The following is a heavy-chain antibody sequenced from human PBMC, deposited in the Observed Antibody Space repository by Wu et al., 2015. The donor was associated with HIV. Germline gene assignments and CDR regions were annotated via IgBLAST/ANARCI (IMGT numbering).Heavy chain of an antibody. D-gene: IGHD3-9*01. CDR1: GYTFTNYA. CDR2: ISGYNGNT. CDR3: ARDLPYYDILILPHNWFDP. Sequence: QVQLVQSGAEVKKPGASVKVSCQASGYTFTNYAITWVRQAPGQGLEWMGWISGYNGNTIYLQKFQGRVTMTTDKITSTAYMELRSLRSDDTALYYCARDLPYYDILILPHNWFDPWGQGTLVTVSS. V-gene: IGHV1-18*01. J-gene: IGHJ5*02.